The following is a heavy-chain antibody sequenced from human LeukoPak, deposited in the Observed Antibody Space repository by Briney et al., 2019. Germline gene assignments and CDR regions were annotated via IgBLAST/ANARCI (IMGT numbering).Heavy chain of an antibody. CDR2: IYSGGST. D-gene: IGHD3-10*01. V-gene: IGHV3-66*01. J-gene: IGHJ3*02. Sequence: GGSLRLSCAASGFTVSSNYMRWVRQAPGKGMGWVSVIYSGGSTYYADSVKGRFTISRDNSKNTLYLQMNGLRAEDTAVYYCARDRIAMVRGVILHAFDIWGQGTMVTVSS. CDR1: GFTVSSNY. CDR3: ARDRIAMVRGVILHAFDI.